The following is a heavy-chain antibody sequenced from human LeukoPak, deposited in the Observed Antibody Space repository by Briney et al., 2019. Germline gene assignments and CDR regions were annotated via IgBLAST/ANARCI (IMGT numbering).Heavy chain of an antibody. CDR3: AGGEVGATPYYFDY. CDR2: IIPIFGTA. V-gene: IGHV1-69*13. D-gene: IGHD1-26*01. J-gene: IGHJ4*02. CDR1: GYTFTSYD. Sequence: GASVKVSCKASGYTFTSYDINWVRQATGQGLEWMGGIIPIFGTANYAQKFQGRVTITADESTSTAYMELSSLRSEDTAVYYCAGGEVGATPYYFDYWGQGTLVTVSS.